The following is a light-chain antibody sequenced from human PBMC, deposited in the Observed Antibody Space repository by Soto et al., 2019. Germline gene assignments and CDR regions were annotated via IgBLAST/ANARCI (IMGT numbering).Light chain of an antibody. CDR2: ELS. V-gene: IGKV2D-29*01. Sequence: EIVMTQTPVSLSVTPGQPASISCKSSQSLLQQNGKTPLYWYLQRPGQPPQLLIYELSKRVSGVPDRFSGSGSGTDFTLKISRVEAGDVGLYYCMQSIQLPRTFGQGTKVEIK. CDR1: QSLLQQNGKTP. J-gene: IGKJ1*01. CDR3: MQSIQLPRT.